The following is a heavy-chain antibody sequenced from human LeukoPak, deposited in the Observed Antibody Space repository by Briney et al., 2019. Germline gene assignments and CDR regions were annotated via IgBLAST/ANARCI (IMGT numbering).Heavy chain of an antibody. CDR3: ARGGRVVVPAASIDWFDP. J-gene: IGHJ5*02. Sequence: GASVKVSCKASGGTFSSYAISWVRQAPGQGLEWMGGIIPIFGTANYAQKFQGRVTITADKSTSTAYMGLSSLRSADKAVYYCARGGRVVVPAASIDWFDPWGQGTLVTVSS. V-gene: IGHV1-69*06. D-gene: IGHD2-2*01. CDR1: GGTFSSYA. CDR2: IIPIFGTA.